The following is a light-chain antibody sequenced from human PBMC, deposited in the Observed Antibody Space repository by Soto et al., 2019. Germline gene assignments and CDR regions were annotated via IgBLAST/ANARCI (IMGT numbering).Light chain of an antibody. CDR1: QSVSKC. CDR3: QQCNNWPPIT. J-gene: IGKJ5*01. V-gene: IGKV3-11*01. Sequence: EIVLTQSPATLSLSPGERATLSCRASQSVSKCLAWYQQKPGQAPRLLIYDVSSSAPGIPARFSGSGSGTDFTLTISSLEPEDFAVYYCQQCNNWPPITFGQGTRLEI. CDR2: DVS.